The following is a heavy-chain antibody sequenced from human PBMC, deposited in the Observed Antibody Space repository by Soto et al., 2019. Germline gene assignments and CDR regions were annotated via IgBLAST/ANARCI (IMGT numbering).Heavy chain of an antibody. J-gene: IGHJ6*02. Sequence: QVQLVQSVAEVKKPGYSVNVSCKASGGTFSRYAISWVRQAPGQGLEWMGGIIPIFGTANYAQQFQGRVTITAAESTSTAYMELSSLRSEDTAVYYCARNGGRGALAARNYYYGMDVWGQGTTVTVS. CDR3: ARNGGRGALAARNYYYGMDV. CDR2: IIPIFGTA. CDR1: GGTFSRYA. V-gene: IGHV1-69*01. D-gene: IGHD6-6*01.